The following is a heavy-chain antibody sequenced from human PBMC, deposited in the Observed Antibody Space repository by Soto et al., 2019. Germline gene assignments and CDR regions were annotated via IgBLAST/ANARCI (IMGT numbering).Heavy chain of an antibody. CDR1: GFTFSTYA. J-gene: IGHJ4*02. CDR3: AKERSSGWRFDY. D-gene: IGHD6-19*01. V-gene: IGHV3-23*01. Sequence: EVQLLESGGGLVQPGGSLRLSCAASGFTFSTYAMNWVRQAPGKGLEWVSGISGSGDSTYYADAVKGRFTVSRDNSTHTLYLQMNSPRAAYTAVFYCAKERSSGWRFDYWGQGTVVTVSS. CDR2: ISGSGDST.